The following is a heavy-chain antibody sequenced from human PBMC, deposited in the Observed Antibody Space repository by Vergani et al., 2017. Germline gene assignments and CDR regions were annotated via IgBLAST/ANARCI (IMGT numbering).Heavy chain of an antibody. CDR3: ARDFADCSGGSCYRWFDP. V-gene: IGHV4-39*07. J-gene: IGHJ5*02. CDR1: GGSISSSSYY. Sequence: QLQLQESGPGLVKPSETLSLTCTVSGGSISSSSYYWGWIRQPPGKGLEWIGSIYYSGSTYYNPSLKSRVTISVDTSKNQFSLKLSSVTAADTAVYYCARDFADCSGGSCYRWFDPWGQGTLVTVSS. D-gene: IGHD2-15*01. CDR2: IYYSGST.